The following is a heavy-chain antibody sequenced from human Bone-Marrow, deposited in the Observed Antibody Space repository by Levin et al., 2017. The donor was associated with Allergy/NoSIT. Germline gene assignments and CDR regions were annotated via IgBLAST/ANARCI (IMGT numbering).Heavy chain of an antibody. CDR2: ITSSGDST. CDR1: GFTFRHYT. D-gene: IGHD3-22*01. Sequence: GESLKISCVASGFTFRHYTMNWVRQAPGKGLEWVSCITSSGDSTYYADSVKGRSTISRDNAKNSLYLQLNRLRDEDTAMYYCARDPARGYYDSSGYSGDHWGQGTLVTVSS. J-gene: IGHJ4*02. CDR3: ARDPARGYYDSSGYSGDH. V-gene: IGHV3-48*02.